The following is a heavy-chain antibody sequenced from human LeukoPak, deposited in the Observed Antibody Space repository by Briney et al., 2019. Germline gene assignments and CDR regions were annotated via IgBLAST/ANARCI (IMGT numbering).Heavy chain of an antibody. D-gene: IGHD1-26*01. V-gene: IGHV3-74*01. CDR3: ARVFLVGTTLGWFDP. CDR1: GFTFSNYW. CDR2: IGSDGSNP. J-gene: IGHJ5*02. Sequence: PGGSLRLSCAASGFTFSNYWMHWVRHAPGKGLVWVSGIGSDGSNPRYADSVNGRFAISRDNAKNTLYLQMSSLSVEDTAIYYCARVFLVGTTLGWFDPWGQGTLVTVSS.